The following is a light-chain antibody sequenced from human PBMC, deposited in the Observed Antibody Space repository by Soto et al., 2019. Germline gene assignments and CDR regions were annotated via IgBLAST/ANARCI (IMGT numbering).Light chain of an antibody. CDR3: QKRIIWLLVT. CDR2: VAF. Sequence: EIVLTQAPATLFLSPGERATLSCRASPSVTNYLAWYQQQPGQAPRLLIYVAFNRATGIAARFSGSGSGTDFTLTISSLKPEDFAVYDCQKRIIWLLVTCGQGAGLE. V-gene: IGKV3-11*01. CDR1: PSVTNY. J-gene: IGKJ5*01.